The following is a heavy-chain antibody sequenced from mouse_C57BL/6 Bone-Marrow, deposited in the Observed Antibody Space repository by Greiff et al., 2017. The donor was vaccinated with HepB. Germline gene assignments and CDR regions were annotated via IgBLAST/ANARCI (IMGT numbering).Heavy chain of an antibody. CDR1: GYTFTDYY. J-gene: IGHJ2*01. Sequence: EVQLQQSGPVLVKPGASVKMSCKASGYTFTDYYMNWVKQSHGKSLEWIGAINPYNGGTSYNQKFKGKATLTVDKSSSTAYMELNSLTSEDSAVYYCAPVTTGVAHFDYWGQGTTLTVSS. D-gene: IGHD1-1*01. V-gene: IGHV1-19*01. CDR3: APVTTGVAHFDY. CDR2: INPYNGGT.